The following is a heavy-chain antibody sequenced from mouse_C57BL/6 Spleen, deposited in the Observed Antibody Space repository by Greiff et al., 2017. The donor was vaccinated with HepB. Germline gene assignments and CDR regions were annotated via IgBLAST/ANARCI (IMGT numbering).Heavy chain of an antibody. CDR2: IDPSDSYT. Sequence: QVQLQQPGAELVKPGASVKLSCKASGYTFTSYWMQWVKQRPGQGLEWIGEIDPSDSYTNYNQKFKGKATLTVDTSSSTAYMQLSSLTSEDSAVDYCGREDNWYFDVWGTGTTVTVSS. CDR1: GYTFTSYW. V-gene: IGHV1-50*01. D-gene: IGHD3-3*01. J-gene: IGHJ1*03. CDR3: GREDNWYFDV.